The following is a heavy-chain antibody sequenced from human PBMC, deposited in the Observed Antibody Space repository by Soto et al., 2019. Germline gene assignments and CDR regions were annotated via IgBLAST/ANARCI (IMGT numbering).Heavy chain of an antibody. D-gene: IGHD3-22*01. J-gene: IGHJ4*02. V-gene: IGHV4-59*01. CDR3: ARASYYSDSFGYFLDQ. Sequence: QVQLQESGPGLVQPSETLSLTCTVSGGSISPYYWSWIRQPPGKGLEWIGYIYYSGSTNYNPSLKSRVTISVDTSKNQRSLKLTSVTAADTAVYYCARASYYSDSFGYFLDQWGQGTLVTVSS. CDR2: IYYSGST. CDR1: GGSISPYY.